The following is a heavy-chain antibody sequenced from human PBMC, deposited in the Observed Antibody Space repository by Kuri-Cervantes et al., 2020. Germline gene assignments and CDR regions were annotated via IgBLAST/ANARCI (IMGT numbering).Heavy chain of an antibody. CDR1: GGSISSSSYY. Sequence: GSLRLSCTVSGGSISSSSYYWGWIRQPPGKGLEWIGSIYYSGSTYYNPSLKSRVTISVDTSKNQFSLKLSSVTAADTAVYYCTTDQLGMDPGFGDNWFDPWGQGTLVTVSS. J-gene: IGHJ5*02. V-gene: IGHV4-39*07. D-gene: IGHD3-10*01. CDR3: TTDQLGMDPGFGDNWFDP. CDR2: IYYSGST.